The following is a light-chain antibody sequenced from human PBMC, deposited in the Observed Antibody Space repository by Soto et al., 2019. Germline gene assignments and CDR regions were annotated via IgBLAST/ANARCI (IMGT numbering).Light chain of an antibody. J-gene: IGKJ2*01. V-gene: IGKV3-20*01. Sequence: EIVLTQSPGTLSLSPGERATLSCRASQRVSSNYLAWYQQKPGQAPRLLIYGASSRATGIPDRFSGSGSGTDFTLTISRLEPEDFAVYFCQRYGSSPPFTFGQGTKVEL. CDR2: GAS. CDR3: QRYGSSPPFT. CDR1: QRVSSNY.